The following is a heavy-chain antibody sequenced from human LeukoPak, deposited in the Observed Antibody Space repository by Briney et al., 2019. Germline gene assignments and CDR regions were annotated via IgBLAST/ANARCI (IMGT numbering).Heavy chain of an antibody. J-gene: IGHJ1*01. V-gene: IGHV3-23*01. Sequence: GGSLRLSCAASGFTFSSYAMSWVRQAPGKGLEWVSTISDSGGSTYHADSVKGRFAISRDNSKSTLFLQMNSLRADDTAVYYCAKAVAGPIGDFQHWGQGTQVTVSS. CDR1: GFTFSSYA. CDR3: AKAVAGPIGDFQH. CDR2: ISDSGGST. D-gene: IGHD6-19*01.